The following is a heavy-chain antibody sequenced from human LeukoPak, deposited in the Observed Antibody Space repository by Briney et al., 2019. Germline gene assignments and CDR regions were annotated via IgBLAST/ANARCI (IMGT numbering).Heavy chain of an antibody. Sequence: GGSLRLSCAVSGFTFSSYWMSWVRQAPGKGLEWVANIMQDGSEKYYVDSVKGRFAISRDNAKNSLYLQMNSLRAEDTAVYYCARVCSGGSCRDYWGQGTLVTVSS. CDR2: IMQDGSEK. V-gene: IGHV3-7*01. J-gene: IGHJ4*02. D-gene: IGHD2-15*01. CDR3: ARVCSGGSCRDY. CDR1: GFTFSSYW.